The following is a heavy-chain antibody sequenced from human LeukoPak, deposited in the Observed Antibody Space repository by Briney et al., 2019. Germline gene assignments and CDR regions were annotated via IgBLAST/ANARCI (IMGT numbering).Heavy chain of an antibody. CDR2: IYPGDSDT. V-gene: IGHV5-51*01. CDR1: GYSFTSYW. CDR3: ARSYDFWSGYYLNWFDP. J-gene: IGHJ5*02. Sequence: GESLKISCKGSGYSFTSYWIGWVRQMPGKGLEWMGIIYPGDSDTRYSPSFQGQVTISADKSISTAYLQWSSLKASGTAMYYCARSYDFWSGYYLNWFDPWGQGTLVTVSS. D-gene: IGHD3-3*01.